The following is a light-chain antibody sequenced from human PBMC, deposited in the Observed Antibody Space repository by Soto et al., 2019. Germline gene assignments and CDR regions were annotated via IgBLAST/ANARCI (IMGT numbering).Light chain of an antibody. Sequence: IHMTPSPSALSASVGDRVTISCRASETISHYLNWYQQKPGKAPKLLIYSASKLQSGVPARFSGSGSGTDFTLTTTSLQSEDFATYYCQQSSSTPLTFGGGTKVDIK. CDR1: ETISHY. CDR3: QQSSSTPLT. V-gene: IGKV1-39*01. J-gene: IGKJ4*01. CDR2: SAS.